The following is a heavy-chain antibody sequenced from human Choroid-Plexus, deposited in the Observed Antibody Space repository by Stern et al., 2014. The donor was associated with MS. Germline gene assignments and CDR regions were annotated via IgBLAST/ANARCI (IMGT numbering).Heavy chain of an antibody. D-gene: IGHD2/OR15-2a*01. V-gene: IGHV3-30*18. CDR1: GFTFGSCA. J-gene: IGHJ5*02. CDR3: AKDRHYLTYFFDH. CDR2: VSYDGSNT. Sequence: VQLVQSGGGVVQPGRPLRLSCVASGFTFGSCAMHWVRQAPGKGLGWVAGVSYDGSNTYYADSVKGRFTISRDNSQNTLYMQMSSLRPEDTAVYYCAKDRHYLTYFFDHWGQGSLVTVSS.